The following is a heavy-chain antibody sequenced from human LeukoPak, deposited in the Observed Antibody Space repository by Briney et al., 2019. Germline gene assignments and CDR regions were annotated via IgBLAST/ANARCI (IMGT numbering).Heavy chain of an antibody. J-gene: IGHJ4*02. CDR1: GFTFSNYN. CDR2: IGSSSSPI. D-gene: IGHD3-9*01. CDR3: ASWLTDNY. V-gene: IGHV3-48*02. Sequence: GGSLRLSCAASGFTFSNYNINWVRQAPGKGLEWVSFIGSSSSPIYYADSVKGRFTVSRDNAKNSLYLHLNSQRDEDTAVYYCASWLTDNYWGQGTLVTVSS.